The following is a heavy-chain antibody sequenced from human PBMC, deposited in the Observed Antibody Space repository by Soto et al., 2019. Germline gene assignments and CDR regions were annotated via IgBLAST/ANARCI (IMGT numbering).Heavy chain of an antibody. J-gene: IGHJ5*02. D-gene: IGHD6-25*01. CDR3: ARHSAVPQIYNCFDP. CDR2: IDPSDSYT. Sequence: GESLKIYCKGSGYSFTSYWISWVRQMPGKGLEWMGRIDPSDSYTNYSPSFQGHVTISADKSISTAYLQWSSLKASDTAMYYCARHSAVPQIYNCFDPWGQGTLVTSPQ. V-gene: IGHV5-10-1*01. CDR1: GYSFTSYW.